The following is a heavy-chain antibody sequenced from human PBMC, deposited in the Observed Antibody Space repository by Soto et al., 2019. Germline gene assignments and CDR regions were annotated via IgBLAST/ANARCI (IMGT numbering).Heavy chain of an antibody. Sequence: GGSLRLSCVASGFPFSSYAMHWVRQAPGKGLEWVAIMSYDGNNQYYADSVKGRFTISRDNFKHTLYLQMNSLRAEDTAVYYCAKALGELSPESFDYWGQGTLVTVSS. D-gene: IGHD3-16*02. CDR1: GFPFSSYA. V-gene: IGHV3-30*18. J-gene: IGHJ4*02. CDR3: AKALGELSPESFDY. CDR2: MSYDGNNQ.